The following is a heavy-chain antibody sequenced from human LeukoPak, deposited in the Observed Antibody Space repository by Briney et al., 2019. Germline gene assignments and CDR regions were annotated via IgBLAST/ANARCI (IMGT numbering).Heavy chain of an antibody. CDR3: ARAYYDSSGSIDY. Sequence: SETLSLTCTVSGGSISSYYWSWIRQPPGKGLEWIGYIYYSGSTNYNPSLKSRVTISVDTSKNQFPLKLSSVTAADTAVYYCARAYYDSSGSIDYWGQGTLVTVSS. J-gene: IGHJ4*02. CDR1: GGSISSYY. CDR2: IYYSGST. D-gene: IGHD3-22*01. V-gene: IGHV4-59*01.